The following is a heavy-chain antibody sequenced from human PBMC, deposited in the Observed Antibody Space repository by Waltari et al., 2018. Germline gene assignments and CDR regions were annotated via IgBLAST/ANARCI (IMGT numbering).Heavy chain of an antibody. CDR2: ISSSSSYI. CDR1: GFTFSSYS. D-gene: IGHD3-9*01. J-gene: IGHJ6*02. V-gene: IGHV3-21*01. CDR3: ARDRSLYDILTGYYYGMDV. Sequence: EVQLVESGGGLVKPGGSLRLSCAASGFTFSSYSMNWVRQAPGKGLEWVSSISSSSSYIYYADSVKGRFTISGDNAENSLFRQMNSLRAEDTAVYYCARDRSLYDILTGYYYGMDVWGQGTTVTVSS.